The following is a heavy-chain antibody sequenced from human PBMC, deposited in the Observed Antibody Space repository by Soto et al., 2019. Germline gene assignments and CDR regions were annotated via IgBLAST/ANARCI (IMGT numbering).Heavy chain of an antibody. D-gene: IGHD1-1*01. CDR3: LGFWTDS. J-gene: IGHJ4*02. CDR2: IKEDGSEM. Sequence: EVQMVGSGGGLVQPGGSLRLSCAASGFTFTNYWMNWVRQAPGKGLEWVANIKEDGSEMNYVDSVKGRFTISRDNAKNSVYLQMNSLRAEDTAVYYCLGFWTDSWGQGTLVTVSS. CDR1: GFTFTNYW. V-gene: IGHV3-7*03.